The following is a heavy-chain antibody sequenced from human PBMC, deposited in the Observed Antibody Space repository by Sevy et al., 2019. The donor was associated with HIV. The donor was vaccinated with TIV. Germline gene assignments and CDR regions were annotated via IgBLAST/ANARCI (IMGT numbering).Heavy chain of an antibody. CDR2: FDPEDGKT. D-gene: IGHD3-22*01. CDR3: ATGREYNNDNCGYFDY. V-gene: IGHV1-24*01. CDR1: GYTLTQLS. J-gene: IGHJ4*02. Sequence: ASVKVSCKVSGYTLTQLSMHWVRQAPGKGLEWMGGFDPEDGKTIYAQKFQGRLTMTEDTSTDTAYMQLSSLRSEDTAVYYCATGREYNNDNCGYFDYWGQGTLVTVS.